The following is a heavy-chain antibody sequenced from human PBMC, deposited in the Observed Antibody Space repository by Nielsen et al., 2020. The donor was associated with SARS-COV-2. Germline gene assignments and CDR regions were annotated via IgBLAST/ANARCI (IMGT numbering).Heavy chain of an antibody. CDR1: GFTFSSYW. CDR2: IKQDGSEK. Sequence: GESLKISCAASGFTFSSYWMSWVRQAPGKGLEWVANIKQDGSEKYYVDSVKGRFTISRDNAKNSLYLQMNSLRAADTAVYYCARGLYYGSGSYYPGWVYYYYYMDVWGKGTTVTVSS. V-gene: IGHV3-7*01. D-gene: IGHD3-10*01. CDR3: ARGLYYGSGSYYPGWVYYYYYMDV. J-gene: IGHJ6*03.